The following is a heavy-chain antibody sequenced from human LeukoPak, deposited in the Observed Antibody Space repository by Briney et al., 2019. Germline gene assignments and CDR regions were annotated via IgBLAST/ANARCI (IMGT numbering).Heavy chain of an antibody. J-gene: IGHJ3*01. CDR2: ISPGGYYI. V-gene: IGHV3-21*01. CDR1: GFSFSTYS. D-gene: IGHD3-10*01. CDR3: VTLRVSTVRDSFDL. Sequence: GGSLRLSCAASGFSFSTYSMNWVRQAPGKGLEWVSSISPGGYYIFYADSLKGRFTCSRDNAKNSVYLQMNSLRADDTAVYYCVTLRVSTVRDSFDLWGQGTMVTVSS.